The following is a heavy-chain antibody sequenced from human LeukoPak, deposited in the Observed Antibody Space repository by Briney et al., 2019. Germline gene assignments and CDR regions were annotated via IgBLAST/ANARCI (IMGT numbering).Heavy chain of an antibody. CDR3: ARSPAPVAADAFDI. Sequence: GAPLKISCKDSGYCFTSYWIGWAPPMPGKGLEWMGIIYPGDSDTRYSPSFQGQVTSSAHKPINTAYLQWSSLKAPDTAMYYCARSPAPVAADAFDIWGQGTMVTVSS. V-gene: IGHV5-51*04. CDR2: IYPGDSDT. J-gene: IGHJ3*02. CDR1: GYCFTSYW. D-gene: IGHD6-19*01.